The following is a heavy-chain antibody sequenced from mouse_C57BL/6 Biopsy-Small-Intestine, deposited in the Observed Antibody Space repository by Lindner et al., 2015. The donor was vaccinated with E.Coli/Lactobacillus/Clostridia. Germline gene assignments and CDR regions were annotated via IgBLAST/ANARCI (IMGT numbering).Heavy chain of an antibody. Sequence: VQLQESGAELARPGASVKLSCKASGYTFTSYSISWVKQRTGQGLEWIWRDFILEVGNTYYNEKFKGKATLTADKSSSTAYMQLSSLTSEDSAVYFCARYGDSFAYWGQGTLVTVSA. CDR1: GYTFTSYS. CDR2: FILEVGNT. V-gene: IGHV1-81*01. CDR3: ARYGDSFAY. J-gene: IGHJ3*01. D-gene: IGHD2-13*01.